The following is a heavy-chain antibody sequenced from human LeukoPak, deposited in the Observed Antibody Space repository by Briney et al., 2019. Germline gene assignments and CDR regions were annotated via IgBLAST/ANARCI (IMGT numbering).Heavy chain of an antibody. CDR3: ARRDCSGGSCYPGPIGY. Sequence: SETLSLTCTVSGGSISSSSYYWGWIRQPPGKGLEWIGSIYYSGSTYYNPSLKSRVTISVDTSKNQFSLKLSSVTAADTAVYYCARRDCSGGSCYPGPIGYWGQGTLVTVSS. V-gene: IGHV4-39*01. D-gene: IGHD2-15*01. J-gene: IGHJ4*02. CDR1: GGSISSSSYY. CDR2: IYYSGST.